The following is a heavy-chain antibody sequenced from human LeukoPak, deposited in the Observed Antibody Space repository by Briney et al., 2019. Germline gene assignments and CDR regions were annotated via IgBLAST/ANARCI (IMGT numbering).Heavy chain of an antibody. D-gene: IGHD3-22*01. CDR2: ISYIGST. CDR1: GGSFTTHY. V-gene: IGHV4-59*11. Sequence: SETLSLTCTVSGGSFTTHYWSWIRQPPGRGLEWIGYISYIGSTNYNPSLKSRDTISIDTSKNEVSLMLTSVTAADTAVYYCASDSISMNAFDAWGQGTMVTVSS. J-gene: IGHJ3*01. CDR3: ASDSISMNAFDA.